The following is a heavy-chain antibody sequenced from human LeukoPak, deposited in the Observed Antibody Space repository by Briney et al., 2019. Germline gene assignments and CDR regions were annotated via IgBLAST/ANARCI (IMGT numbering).Heavy chain of an antibody. CDR1: GYTFTSYD. D-gene: IGHD3-10*01. J-gene: IGHJ3*02. CDR3: ARDRWFNDAFDI. CDR2: INPSGGST. Sequence: ASVKVSCKASGYTFTSYDINWVRQATGQGLEWMGIINPSGGSTSYAQKFQGRVTMTRDTSTSTVYMELSSLRSEDTAVYYCARDRWFNDAFDIWGQGTMVTVSS. V-gene: IGHV1-46*01.